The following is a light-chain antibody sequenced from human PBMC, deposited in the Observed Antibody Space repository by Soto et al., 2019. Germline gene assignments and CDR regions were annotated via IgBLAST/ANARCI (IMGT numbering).Light chain of an antibody. Sequence: SYELTQPPSVSVAPGQTARIPCGGDNIGIRSVHWYQQKPGQAPVVVVYDDSDRPSGIPERFSGSILGNKAALTITGAQADDESDYYCALFMGNGISVFGTGTKVTVL. V-gene: IGLV3-21*02. CDR3: ALFMGNGISV. CDR1: NIGIRS. J-gene: IGLJ1*01. CDR2: DDS.